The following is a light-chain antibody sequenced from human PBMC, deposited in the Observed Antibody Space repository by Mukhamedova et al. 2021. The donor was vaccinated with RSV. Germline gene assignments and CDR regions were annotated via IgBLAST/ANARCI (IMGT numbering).Light chain of an antibody. J-gene: IGKJ4*01. CDR2: AAS. CDR3: QKYNSAPQVT. V-gene: IGKV1-27*01. Sequence: WYQRRVHGKVPKLLIYAASTLQSGVPSRFSGSASGTNFTLTISSLQHEDVATYYCQKYNSAPQVTFGGGTKVEIK.